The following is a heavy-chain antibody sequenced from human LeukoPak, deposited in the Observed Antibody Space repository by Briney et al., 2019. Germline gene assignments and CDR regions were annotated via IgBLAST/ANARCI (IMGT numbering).Heavy chain of an antibody. CDR3: ARAIRHQLLSDY. J-gene: IGHJ4*02. Sequence: ASVKVSSKTSVYTFSNYDINWVRQATGQGPEWMAWMNPNSANTGYALQFQGRVTMTTDTSISTAYMELSSLRSDDTAVYYCARAIRHQLLSDYWGQGTLVTVSS. D-gene: IGHD2-2*01. V-gene: IGHV1-8*01. CDR1: VYTFSNYD. CDR2: MNPNSANT.